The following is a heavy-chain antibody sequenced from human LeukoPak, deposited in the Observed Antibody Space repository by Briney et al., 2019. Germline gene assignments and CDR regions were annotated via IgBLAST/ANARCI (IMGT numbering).Heavy chain of an antibody. D-gene: IGHD7-27*01. CDR2: IIPIFGTA. J-gene: IGHJ4*02. V-gene: IGHV1-69*13. CDR1: GGTFSSYA. CDR3: ARGSNWGSHFDY. Sequence: ASVKVSCKASGGTFSSYAISWVRQAPGQGLEWMGGIIPIFGTANYAQKFQGRVTITADESTSTAYMELSSLRSEDTAVYYCARGSNWGSHFDYWGQGTLVTVSS.